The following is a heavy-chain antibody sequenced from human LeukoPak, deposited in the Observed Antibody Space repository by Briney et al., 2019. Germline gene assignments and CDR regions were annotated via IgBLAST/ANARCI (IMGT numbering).Heavy chain of an antibody. Sequence: PSETLSLTRTVSGGSISSYYWGWIRQPPGKGLEWIGSIYYSGSTYYNPSLKSRVTISVDTSKNQFPLKLSSVTAADTAVYYCARLRGYDFWSGYYPTFDYWGQGTLVTVSS. CDR3: ARLRGYDFWSGYYPTFDY. CDR1: GGSISSYY. J-gene: IGHJ4*02. V-gene: IGHV4-39*06. CDR2: IYYSGST. D-gene: IGHD3-3*01.